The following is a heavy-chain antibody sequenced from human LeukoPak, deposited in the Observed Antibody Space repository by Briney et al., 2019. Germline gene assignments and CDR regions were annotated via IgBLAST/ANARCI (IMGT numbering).Heavy chain of an antibody. CDR2: ISYDGTNK. CDR1: GFTFSSYA. Sequence: PGRSLRLSCAASGFTFSSYAMHWVRQAPGKGLEWVAVISYDGTNKYYADSVKGRFTISRDNSKNTLYLQMNSLRPEDTTVYYCARGGSTSCYSQRDYWGQGTLVTVSS. V-gene: IGHV3-30-3*01. J-gene: IGHJ4*02. D-gene: IGHD2-2*01. CDR3: ARGGSTSCYSQRDY.